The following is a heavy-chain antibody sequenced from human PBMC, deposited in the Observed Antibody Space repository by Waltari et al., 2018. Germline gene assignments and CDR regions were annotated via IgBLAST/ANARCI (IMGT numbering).Heavy chain of an antibody. J-gene: IGHJ4*02. CDR1: GFPFLVYA. D-gene: IGHD6-13*01. CDR2: ISGPALTT. Sequence: EVQLLESGGGLVQPGGSLRLSCAASGFPFLVYAMTWVRQAPGKGLEWVSSISGPALTTFYADSVKGRFSVSRDNSKNTLYLQINGLRADDTAVYYCAKAGGIAAAEFQFDFWGRGTLVTVSS. V-gene: IGHV3-23*01. CDR3: AKAGGIAAAEFQFDF.